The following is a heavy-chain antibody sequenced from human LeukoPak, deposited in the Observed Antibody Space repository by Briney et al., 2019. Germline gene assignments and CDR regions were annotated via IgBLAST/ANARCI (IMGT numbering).Heavy chain of an antibody. D-gene: IGHD3-22*01. CDR1: GFTFSSYA. J-gene: IGHJ4*02. CDR2: ISYDGSNK. Sequence: GGSLRLSCAASGFTFSSYAMHWVRQAPGKGLEWVAVISYDGSNKHYADSVKGRFTISRDNSKNTLYLQMNSLRAEDTAVYYCARDHYYDSSGYYPGYWGQGTLVTVSS. V-gene: IGHV3-30*04. CDR3: ARDHYYDSSGYYPGY.